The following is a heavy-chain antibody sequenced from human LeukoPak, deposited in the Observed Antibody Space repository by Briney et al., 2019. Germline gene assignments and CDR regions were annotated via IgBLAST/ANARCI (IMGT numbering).Heavy chain of an antibody. D-gene: IGHD1-7*01. Sequence: SQTLSLTCTVSGGSISSGSYYWSWIRQPAGKGLEWIGRIYTSGSTNYNPSLKSRVTISVDTSKNQFSLKLSSVTAADTAVYYRARAGLKVTGTFPRDWYFDLWGRGTLVTVSS. J-gene: IGHJ2*01. CDR1: GGSISSGSYY. V-gene: IGHV4-61*02. CDR2: IYTSGST. CDR3: ARAGLKVTGTFPRDWYFDL.